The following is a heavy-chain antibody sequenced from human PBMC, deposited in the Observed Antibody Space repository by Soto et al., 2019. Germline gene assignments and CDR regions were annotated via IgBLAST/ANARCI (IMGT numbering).Heavy chain of an antibody. CDR1: GFTFSSHA. V-gene: IGHV3-30*09. CDR3: ARVEGCSSTTCYGPFHN. J-gene: IGHJ4*02. Sequence: GGSLRLSCAASGFTFSSHAMHWVRQAPGKGLEWVAVISFDGSNKFYSDSVKGRFAISRDNSKNTLYLQMNSLRPEDTAVYYCARVEGCSSTTCYGPFHNWGQGTLVTVSS. D-gene: IGHD2-2*01. CDR2: ISFDGSNK.